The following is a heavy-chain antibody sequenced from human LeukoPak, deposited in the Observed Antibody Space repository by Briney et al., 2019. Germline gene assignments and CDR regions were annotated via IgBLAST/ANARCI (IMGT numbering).Heavy chain of an antibody. J-gene: IGHJ4*02. D-gene: IGHD7-27*01. CDR2: ITTSDGNT. CDR3: AKDGGLWVSAHWGDS. V-gene: IGHV3-23*01. Sequence: GGSWRLSCAASGFTFSSYTMSWVRQAPGKGLEWVSTITTSDGNTYYADSVKGRFTVSRDNSKNTLFLQMNSLRAEDTAVYYCAKDGGLWVSAHWGDSWGRGTLVTVSS. CDR1: GFTFSSYT.